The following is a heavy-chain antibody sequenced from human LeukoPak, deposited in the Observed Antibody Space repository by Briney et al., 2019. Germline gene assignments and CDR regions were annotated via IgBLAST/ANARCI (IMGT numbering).Heavy chain of an antibody. Sequence: PSETLSLTCAVYGGSFSGYYWSWIRQPPGKGLEWIGEINHSGSTNYNPSLKSRVTISVDTSKNQFSLKLSSVTAADTAVYYCARAPGYDSSGYNFDYWGQGTLVTVSS. J-gene: IGHJ4*02. CDR1: GGSFSGYY. CDR3: ARAPGYDSSGYNFDY. CDR2: INHSGST. V-gene: IGHV4-34*01. D-gene: IGHD3-22*01.